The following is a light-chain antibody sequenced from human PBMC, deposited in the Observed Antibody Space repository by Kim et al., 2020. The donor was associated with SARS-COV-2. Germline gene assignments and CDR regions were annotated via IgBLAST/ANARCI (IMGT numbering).Light chain of an antibody. Sequence: EIVMTQSPATLSVSPGESATLFCRASQSISTNLAWYQQKPGLAPRLLIYGASTRATGFPARFSGSGSGAEFTLTISSLQSEDFAIYYCQQYDTWPRTFGQGTKVDIK. CDR1: QSISTN. J-gene: IGKJ1*01. CDR2: GAS. CDR3: QQYDTWPRT. V-gene: IGKV3-15*01.